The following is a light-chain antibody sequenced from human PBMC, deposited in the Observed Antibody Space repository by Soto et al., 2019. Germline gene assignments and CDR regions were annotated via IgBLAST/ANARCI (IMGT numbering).Light chain of an antibody. Sequence: DIQMTQSPSTLSASVGDRVTITCRASQSISTSLAWYQQKPGKAPNLLISGASSLESGVPSRFSGSGSGTDFTLTISSLQPDDFASYYCQQYYTYSTFGQGTKVDI. J-gene: IGKJ1*01. CDR3: QQYYTYST. CDR2: GAS. CDR1: QSISTS. V-gene: IGKV1-5*01.